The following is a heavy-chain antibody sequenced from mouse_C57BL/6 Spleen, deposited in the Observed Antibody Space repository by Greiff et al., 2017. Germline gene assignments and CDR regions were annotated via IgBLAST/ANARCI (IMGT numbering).Heavy chain of an antibody. D-gene: IGHD4-1*01. Sequence: QVHVKQPGAELVKPGASVKMSCKASGYTFTSYWITWVKQRPGQGLEWIGDIYPGSGSTNYNEKFKSKATLTVDTSSSTAYMQLSSLTSEDSAVYYCARYLCLTGYYAMDYWGQGTSVTVSS. CDR2: IYPGSGST. CDR1: GYTFTSYW. V-gene: IGHV1-55*01. J-gene: IGHJ4*01. CDR3: ARYLCLTGYYAMDY.